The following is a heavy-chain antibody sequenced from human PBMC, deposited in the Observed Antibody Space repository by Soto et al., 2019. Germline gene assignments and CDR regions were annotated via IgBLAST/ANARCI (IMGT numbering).Heavy chain of an antibody. V-gene: IGHV3-23*01. CDR3: AKWNGYGDY. CDR2: VSGGSGVT. Sequence: EVQLLESGGGLVQPGGSLRLSCAVSGFSFSTYGVTWVRQAPGKGLEWVSGVSGGSGVTHYADSVKGRFTITGDNSKNTVYLHMNSLKVEDTAVYYCAKWNGYGDYWGQGTLVTVSS. CDR1: GFSFSTYG. D-gene: IGHD1-1*01. J-gene: IGHJ4*02.